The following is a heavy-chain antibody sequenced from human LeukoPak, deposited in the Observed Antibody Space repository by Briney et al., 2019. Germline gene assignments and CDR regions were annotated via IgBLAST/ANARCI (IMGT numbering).Heavy chain of an antibody. Sequence: GGSLRLSCTASGFTFGDYAMSWVRQAPGKGLEWVGFIRSKAYGGTTEYAASVKGRFTISRDDSKSIAYLQMNSLKTEDTAVYYCTFEYYDILTGYNPLDYWGQGTLVTVSS. CDR1: GFTFGDYA. CDR3: TFEYYDILTGYNPLDY. CDR2: IRSKAYGGTT. J-gene: IGHJ4*02. V-gene: IGHV3-49*04. D-gene: IGHD3-9*01.